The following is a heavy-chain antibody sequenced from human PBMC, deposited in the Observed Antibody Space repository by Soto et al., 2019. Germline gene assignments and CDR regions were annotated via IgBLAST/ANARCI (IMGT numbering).Heavy chain of an antibody. Sequence: GGSLRLSCAASGFTFSSYGMHWVRQAPGKGLEWVAVISYDGSNKYYADSVKGRFTISRDNSKNTPYLQMNSLRAEDTAVYYCAKDRGDGLSGSYPTYYYYYYGMDVWGQGTTVTVSS. D-gene: IGHD3-10*01. CDR2: ISYDGSNK. V-gene: IGHV3-30*18. J-gene: IGHJ6*02. CDR3: AKDRGDGLSGSYPTYYYYYYGMDV. CDR1: GFTFSSYG.